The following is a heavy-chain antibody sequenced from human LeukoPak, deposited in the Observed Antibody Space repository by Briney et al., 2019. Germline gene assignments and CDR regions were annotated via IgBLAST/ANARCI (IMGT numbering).Heavy chain of an antibody. D-gene: IGHD3-16*01. Sequence: SETLSLTCTVSGGSISSSSYYWGWIRQPPGKGLEWIGSIYYSGSTYYNPSLKSRVTISVDTSKNQFSLKLSSVTAADTAVYYCARVITVRGVIFDYWGQGTLVTVSS. J-gene: IGHJ4*02. CDR3: ARVITVRGVIFDY. CDR1: GGSISSSSYY. CDR2: IYYSGST. V-gene: IGHV4-39*01.